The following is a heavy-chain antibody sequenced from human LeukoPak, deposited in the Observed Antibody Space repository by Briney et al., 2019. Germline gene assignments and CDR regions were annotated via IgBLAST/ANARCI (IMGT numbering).Heavy chain of an antibody. Sequence: GGSLRLSCAASGFTFSSYDMTWVRQAPGRGLEWVSSIRPSGDNTYYGDSVKGRFTISRDNGKNSLHLQMNSLRAEDTALYYCARDGGSAWFFRYWGQGTLVKVSS. D-gene: IGHD6-19*01. CDR1: GFTFSSYD. CDR2: IRPSGDNT. CDR3: ARDGGSAWFFRY. J-gene: IGHJ4*02. V-gene: IGHV3-21*01.